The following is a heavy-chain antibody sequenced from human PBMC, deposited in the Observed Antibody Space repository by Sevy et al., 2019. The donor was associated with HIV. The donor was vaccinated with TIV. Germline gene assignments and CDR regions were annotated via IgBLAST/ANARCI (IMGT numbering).Heavy chain of an antibody. CDR3: ARGKSGYCYALNY. CDR2: IYSDGTT. CDR1: GFTVSSNY. J-gene: IGHJ4*02. D-gene: IGHD5-18*01. Sequence: GGSLRLSCAASGFTVSSNYMTWVRQVPGKGLEGVAVIYSDGTTYHADSVEDRFTISSDNSKNTLYLQMNSMRGEDTAVYYCARGKSGYCYALNYWGQGTLVTVSS. V-gene: IGHV3-66*01.